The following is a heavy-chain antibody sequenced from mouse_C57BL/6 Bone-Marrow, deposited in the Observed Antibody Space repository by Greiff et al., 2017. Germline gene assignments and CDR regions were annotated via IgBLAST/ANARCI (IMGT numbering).Heavy chain of an antibody. J-gene: IGHJ3*01. CDR2: IDPSDSYT. CDR1: GYTFTSYW. V-gene: IGHV1-50*01. D-gene: IGHD2-4*01. CDR3: ARTVYDYDEGTWFAY. Sequence: QVQLQQPGAELVKPGASVKLSCKASGYTFTSYWMQWVKQRPGQGLEWIGEIDPSDSYTNYNQKFKGKATLTVDKYSSTAYMQLSSLTSEDSAVYYCARTVYDYDEGTWFAYWGQGTLVTVSA.